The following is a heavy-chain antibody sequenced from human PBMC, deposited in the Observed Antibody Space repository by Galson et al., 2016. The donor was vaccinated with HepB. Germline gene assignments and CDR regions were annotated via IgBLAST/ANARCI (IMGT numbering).Heavy chain of an antibody. V-gene: IGHV3-33*01. D-gene: IGHD2-8*01. J-gene: IGHJ4*02. Sequence: SLRLSCAASGFTFSRYGMHWVRQAPGKGLEWVAVIVDNGRDESYDDSVKGRFTISRDNSKNTLFLQMNNLRAADTAVYYCARDDDKYDNGLDYWGQGTLVTVSS. CDR2: IVDNGRDE. CDR1: GFTFSRYG. CDR3: ARDDDKYDNGLDY.